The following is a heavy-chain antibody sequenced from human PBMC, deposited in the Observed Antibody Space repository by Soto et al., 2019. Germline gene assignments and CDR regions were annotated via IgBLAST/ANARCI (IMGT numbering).Heavy chain of an antibody. J-gene: IGHJ5*02. CDR2: INAGNGNT. Sequence: QVQLVQSGAEVKKPGASVKVSCKASGYTFTSYAMHWVRQAPGQRLEWMGWINAGNGNTKYSQKFQGRGTMTRDTSASTAYMELGSLRAEDTAVDYCARDGVDTAMVLHDNWFDPWGQGTLVTVSS. CDR1: GYTFTSYA. V-gene: IGHV1-3*01. D-gene: IGHD5-18*01. CDR3: ARDGVDTAMVLHDNWFDP.